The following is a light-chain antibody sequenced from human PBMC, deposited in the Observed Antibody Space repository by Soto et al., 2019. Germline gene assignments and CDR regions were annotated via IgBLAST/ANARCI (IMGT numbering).Light chain of an antibody. CDR3: SSSVTGTTSHVV. CDR1: SSDVGNSDY. CDR2: GVT. Sequence: QSALTQPASVSGSPGQSITISCTGTSSDVGNSDYVSWYQHHPGKGPKLMISGVTNRPSGVSNRFSGSKSGNTASLTISGLQAEDEADYYCSSSVTGTTSHVVFGGGTKVTVL. V-gene: IGLV2-14*03. J-gene: IGLJ2*01.